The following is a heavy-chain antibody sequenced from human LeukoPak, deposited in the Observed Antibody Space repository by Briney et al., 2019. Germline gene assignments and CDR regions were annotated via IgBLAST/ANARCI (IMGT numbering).Heavy chain of an antibody. D-gene: IGHD2/OR15-2a*01. Sequence: GGSLRLSCAASGVTFSSYAMNWVRQAPGKGLEWVSAISSSGGSTYYADSVKGRFTISRDNSKNTLYLQMNSLRAEDTAVYYCASSPDLYYFDYWGQGTLVTVSS. CDR3: ASSPDLYYFDY. CDR1: GVTFSSYA. J-gene: IGHJ4*02. V-gene: IGHV3-23*01. CDR2: ISSSGGST.